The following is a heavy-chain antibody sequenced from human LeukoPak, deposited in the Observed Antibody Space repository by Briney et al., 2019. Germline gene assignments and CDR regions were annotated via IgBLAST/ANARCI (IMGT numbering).Heavy chain of an antibody. V-gene: IGHV3-30*04. CDR3: ARDRHIAAAGYFFDY. D-gene: IGHD6-25*01. CDR1: GFTFSTYP. CDR2: IADDGKDR. J-gene: IGHJ4*02. Sequence: GGSLRLSRAASGFTFSTYPMHWVRQAPGKGLEWVAVIADDGKDRHYVESVKGRFTISRDNSKNTLYLQMNSLRVEGTAVYYCARDRHIAAAGYFFDYWGQGTLVTVSS.